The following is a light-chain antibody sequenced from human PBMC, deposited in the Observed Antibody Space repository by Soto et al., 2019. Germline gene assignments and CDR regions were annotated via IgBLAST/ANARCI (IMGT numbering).Light chain of an antibody. J-gene: IGLJ2*01. CDR1: SSNIGSNY. Sequence: QSVLTQPPSASGTPGQRVTISCSGSSSNIGSNYVYWYQQLPGTAPKLLIYRNNKRPSGGPDRFSSSKSGTSASLAISGLRSEDEADYYCAAWDDSLSGHVVFGGGPKLTVL. CDR2: RNN. CDR3: AAWDDSLSGHVV. V-gene: IGLV1-47*01.